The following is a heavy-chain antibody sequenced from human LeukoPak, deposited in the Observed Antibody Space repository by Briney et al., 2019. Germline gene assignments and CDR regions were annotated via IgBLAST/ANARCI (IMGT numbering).Heavy chain of an antibody. Sequence: ASVKVSRKASGYTFTGYYMHWVRQAPGQGLEWMGWINPNSGGTNYAQKFQGRVTMTRDTSISTAYMELSRLRSDDTAVYYCARDSAEDYYDSSGYYQSDAFDIWGQGTMVTVSS. V-gene: IGHV1-2*02. J-gene: IGHJ3*02. D-gene: IGHD3-22*01. CDR1: GYTFTGYY. CDR2: INPNSGGT. CDR3: ARDSAEDYYDSSGYYQSDAFDI.